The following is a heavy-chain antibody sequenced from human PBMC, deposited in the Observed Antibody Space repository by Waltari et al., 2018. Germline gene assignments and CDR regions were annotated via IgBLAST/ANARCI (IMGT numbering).Heavy chain of an antibody. CDR3: ARAPPVAGLPFDY. CDR1: GGTFSSYA. V-gene: IGHV1-69*01. D-gene: IGHD6-19*01. J-gene: IGHJ4*02. CDR2: RFPILGTA. Sequence: QVQLVQSGAEVKKPGSSVKVSCKASGGTFSSYAISWVRQAPGQGLEWMGGRFPILGTAKDAQKFQGRVTMTADESTSTAYMELSSLRSEDTAVYYCARAPPVAGLPFDYWGQGTLVTVSS.